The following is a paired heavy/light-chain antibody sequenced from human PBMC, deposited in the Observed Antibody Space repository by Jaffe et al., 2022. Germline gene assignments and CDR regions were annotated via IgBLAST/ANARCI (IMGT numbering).Light chain of an antibody. CDR3: SSYTSITAFCV. CDR1: TSDIGDDNY. J-gene: IGLJ1*01. V-gene: IGLV2-14*01. CDR2: EVS. Sequence: QSALTQPASVSGSPGQSITISCTGTTSDIGDDNYVSWYQQLPGKAPKLIIYEVSVRPSGVSDRFSGSKSGIKASLTISGLQPEDEAHYYCSSYTSITAFCVFGTGTEVTVL.
Heavy chain of an antibody. J-gene: IGHJ4*02. CDR1: GYDFTTYW. CDR2: IWPDTSNT. V-gene: IGHV5-51*01. D-gene: IGHD3-10*01. CDR3: GRHVANRGWFNDY. Sequence: EVQLVQSGAEVKKPGESLKISCKGSGYDFTTYWVAWVRQMPGKGLEWMGIIWPDTSNTKYSPSFQGQVTISVDKSTSTAYLQWNSLKASDSAMYYCGRHVANRGWFNDYWGQGTLVTVSS.